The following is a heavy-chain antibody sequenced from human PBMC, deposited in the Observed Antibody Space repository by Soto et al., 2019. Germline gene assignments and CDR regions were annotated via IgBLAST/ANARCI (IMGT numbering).Heavy chain of an antibody. J-gene: IGHJ4*02. Sequence: SETLSLTCAVYGGSFSGYYWSWIRQPPGKGLEWIGEINHSGSTNYNPSLKSRVTISVDTSKNQFSLKLSSVTAADTAVYYCARGDYGGNSRYFDYWGQGTLVTVYS. CDR1: GGSFSGYY. CDR3: ARGDYGGNSRYFDY. V-gene: IGHV4-34*01. D-gene: IGHD4-17*01. CDR2: INHSGST.